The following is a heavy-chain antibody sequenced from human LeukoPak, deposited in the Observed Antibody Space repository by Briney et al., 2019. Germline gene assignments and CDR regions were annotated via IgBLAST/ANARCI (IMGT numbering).Heavy chain of an antibody. CDR1: GFTFNVYG. CDR2: IWYDESKK. CDR3: ARGRRNTAMVYFFDY. D-gene: IGHD5-18*01. J-gene: IGHJ4*02. V-gene: IGHV3-30*02. Sequence: PGGSLRLSCATSGFTFNVYGMHWVRQAPGKGLEWVACIWYDESKKDYADSVKGRFTISRDNSKNTLYLQINSLRAEDTAVYFCARGRRNTAMVYFFDYWGQGTLVTVSS.